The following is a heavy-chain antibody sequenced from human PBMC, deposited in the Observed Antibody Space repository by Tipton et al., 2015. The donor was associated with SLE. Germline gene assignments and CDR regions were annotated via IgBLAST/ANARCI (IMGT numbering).Heavy chain of an antibody. V-gene: IGHV4-4*07. CDR1: GGSISSYY. D-gene: IGHD3-9*01. CDR2: TYTSGST. CDR3: ARGGAYYDISLAY. Sequence: TLSLTCTVSGGSISSYYWSWIRQPAGKGLEWIGRTYTSGSTNYNPSFKSRFTMSVDTSKYQFSLMLSSVTAAETAVYYCARGGAYYDISLAYWGQRTLFTVSS. J-gene: IGHJ4*02.